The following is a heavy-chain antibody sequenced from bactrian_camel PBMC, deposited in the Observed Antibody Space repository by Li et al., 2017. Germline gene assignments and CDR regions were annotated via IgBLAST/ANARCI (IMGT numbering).Heavy chain of an antibody. D-gene: IGHD6*01. Sequence: HVQLVESGGGSAQAGGSLRLSCEALGYRFMSDCMGWFRQAPGKEREGVALIYGNPGRTYYADSVKGRFTISQDTAKKTLYLQMNNLKPEDTATYYCAADWRQLLATYSGHKCHWYGGNYDYWGQGTQVTVS. J-gene: IGHJ4*01. CDR2: IYGNPGRT. CDR1: GYRFMSDC. CDR3: AADWRQLLATYSGHKCHWYGGNYDY. V-gene: IGHV3-3*01.